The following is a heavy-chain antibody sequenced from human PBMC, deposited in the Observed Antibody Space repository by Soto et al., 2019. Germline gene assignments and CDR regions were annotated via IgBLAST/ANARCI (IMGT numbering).Heavy chain of an antibody. CDR3: GTGSQWFGNVLSY. V-gene: IGHV1-24*01. Sequence: SVKRACKVSGYAHTDISRQWLRHAPGKGLEWMGGFDPEDGVRAYAQKFQGRVTMTDDTSTDTAYTELIGLTSEDTAVYYCGTGSQWFGNVLSYWGQGTLVTVYS. CDR1: GYAHTDIS. J-gene: IGHJ4*02. CDR2: FDPEDGVR. D-gene: IGHD3-10*01.